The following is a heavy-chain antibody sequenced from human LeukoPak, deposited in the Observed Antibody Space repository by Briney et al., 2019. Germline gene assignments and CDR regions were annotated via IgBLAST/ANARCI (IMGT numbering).Heavy chain of an antibody. CDR2: IICSSDST. J-gene: IGHJ4*02. CDR3: VKDYSTIAAAANPLFHY. D-gene: IGHD6-13*01. V-gene: IGHV3-23*01. Sequence: GGSLRLSCAASGFTFSSCDVTCGRRAPPGGGLGGTGIICSSDSTFYTHSVKGWVTISRDSSKNTLSLKMHPVTAADTAVYYFVKDYSTIAAAANPLFHYRGERDLVSVSS. CDR1: GFTFSSCD.